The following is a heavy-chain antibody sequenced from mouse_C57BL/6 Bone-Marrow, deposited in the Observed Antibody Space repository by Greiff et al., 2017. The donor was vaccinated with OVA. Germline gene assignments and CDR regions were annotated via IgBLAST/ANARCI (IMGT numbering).Heavy chain of an antibody. CDR2: IHPNSGST. CDR3: AGWLLRHYYAMDY. J-gene: IGHJ4*01. CDR1: GYTFTSYW. V-gene: IGHV1-64*01. D-gene: IGHD2-3*01. Sequence: QVQLQQPGAELVKPGASVKLSCKASGYTFTSYWMHWVKQRPGQGLEWIGMIHPNSGSTNYNEKFKSKATLTVDKSSSTAYMQLSSLTSEDSAVYDCAGWLLRHYYAMDYWGQGTSVTVSS.